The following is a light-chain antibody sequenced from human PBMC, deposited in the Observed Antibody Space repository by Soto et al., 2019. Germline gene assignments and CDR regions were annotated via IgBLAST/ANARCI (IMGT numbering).Light chain of an antibody. J-gene: IGKJ3*01. CDR2: GAS. CDR3: QQRGNWAT. Sequence: EIVLTQSPATLSLSPGERATLSCRASQSVGSYLAWYQQKPGQPPRLLIYGASDRATGIPARFSGSGSGTDFTLTISSLEPEDFAVYYCQQRGNWATFGPGTKVDIK. V-gene: IGKV3-11*01. CDR1: QSVGSY.